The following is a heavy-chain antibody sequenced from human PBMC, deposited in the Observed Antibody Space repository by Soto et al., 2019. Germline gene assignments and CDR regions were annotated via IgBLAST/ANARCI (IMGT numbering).Heavy chain of an antibody. D-gene: IGHD2-15*01. V-gene: IGHV1-69*01. CDR3: ARDRAPRGWSYLDL. Sequence: QVQLVQSGAEVKKPGSSVKISCKAFGGSFSDYAISWVRQAPGQGLEWMGGIIPIFGTPNYAQKFQDRVTFTAHESTNTAYMELSRLTSEVTAVYYCARDRAPRGWSYLDLWGQGTQVTVSS. CDR1: GGSFSDYA. CDR2: IIPIFGTP. J-gene: IGHJ4*02.